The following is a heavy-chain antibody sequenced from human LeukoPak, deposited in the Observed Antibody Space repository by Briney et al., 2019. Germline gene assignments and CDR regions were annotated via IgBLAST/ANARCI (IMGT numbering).Heavy chain of an antibody. CDR1: GYTFTGYY. D-gene: IGHD5-12*01. J-gene: IGHJ4*02. V-gene: IGHV1-2*02. CDR2: VNPNSGGT. CDR3: ARVIEYSGYDFRFDY. Sequence: ASEKVSCKTSGYTFTGYYMHWVRQAPGQRLEWMGWVNPNSGGTNYAQKFQGRVTMTRDTSISTAYMELSRLTSDDTAVYYCARVIEYSGYDFRFDYWGQGTLVTVSS.